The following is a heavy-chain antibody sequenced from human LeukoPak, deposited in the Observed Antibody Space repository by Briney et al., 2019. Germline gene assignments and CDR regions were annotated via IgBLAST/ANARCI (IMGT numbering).Heavy chain of an antibody. CDR3: AKDLSGVPSIDY. J-gene: IGHJ4*02. CDR2: ISYDGSNK. Sequence: GGSLRLSCVASGFTFSSYGMHWVRQAPGKGLEWVAVISYDGSNKYYVDSVKGRLTISRDNPKNTLYLQMNSLTAEDTAVYYCAKDLSGVPSIDYWGQGTLVTVSS. V-gene: IGHV3-30*18. D-gene: IGHD2-8*01. CDR1: GFTFSSYG.